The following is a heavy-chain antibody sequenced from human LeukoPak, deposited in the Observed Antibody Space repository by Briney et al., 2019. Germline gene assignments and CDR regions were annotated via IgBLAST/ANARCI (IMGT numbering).Heavy chain of an antibody. CDR3: WRQPSGINWYVPGKNVFDP. J-gene: IGHJ5*02. Sequence: SETLSLTCAVYGGSFSGYYWSWIRQAPGKGLEWIGEIDDSGFTNYSPSLQSRVTMSIDMSKNQFSLKMTTMTAADTAVYYCWRQPSGINWYVPGKNVFDPWGQGTLVVVSS. V-gene: IGHV4-34*01. CDR2: IDDSGFT. D-gene: IGHD1-20*01. CDR1: GGSFSGYY.